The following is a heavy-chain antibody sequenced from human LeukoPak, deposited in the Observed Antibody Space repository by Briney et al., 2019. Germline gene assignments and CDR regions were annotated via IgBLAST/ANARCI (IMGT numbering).Heavy chain of an antibody. CDR3: ARQSLWELLAFDI. D-gene: IGHD1-26*01. J-gene: IGHJ3*02. V-gene: IGHV4-59*08. CDR1: GGSISSYY. CDR2: IYYSGST. Sequence: SETLSLTCTVSGGSISSYYWSWIRQPPGKGLEWIGYIYYSGSTNYNPSLKSLVTRSLDTSKTQFSLKLSSVTAADTAVYYCARQSLWELLAFDIWGQGTMVTVSS.